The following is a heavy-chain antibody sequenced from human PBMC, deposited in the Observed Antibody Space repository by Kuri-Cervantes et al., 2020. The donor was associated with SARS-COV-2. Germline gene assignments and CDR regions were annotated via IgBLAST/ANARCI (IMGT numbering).Heavy chain of an antibody. CDR1: GGTFSTAI. CDR3: ATATQWLAYFDY. D-gene: IGHD6-19*01. Sequence: ASVKVSCKASGGTFSTAIVSWVRQGPGQGLEWMGGFDPEDGETIYAQKFQGRVTMTEDTSTDTAYMELSSLRSEDTAVYYCATATQWLAYFDYWGQGTLVTVSS. J-gene: IGHJ4*02. CDR2: FDPEDGET. V-gene: IGHV1-24*01.